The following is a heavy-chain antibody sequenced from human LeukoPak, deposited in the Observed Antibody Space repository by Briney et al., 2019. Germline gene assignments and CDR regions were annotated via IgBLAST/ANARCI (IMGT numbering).Heavy chain of an antibody. V-gene: IGHV3-48*03. CDR2: IRDDYTT. D-gene: IGHD4-17*01. CDR3: VRDHDYAFDK. J-gene: IGHJ4*02. CDR1: GFAFSTYP. Sequence: GGSLRLSCAASGFAFSTYPINWVRQAPGKGLEWIAHIRDDYTTDYADSVKGRFTISRDNAWNSLSLQLSSLRAEDTAVYFCVRDHDYAFDKWGQGTLVTVSS.